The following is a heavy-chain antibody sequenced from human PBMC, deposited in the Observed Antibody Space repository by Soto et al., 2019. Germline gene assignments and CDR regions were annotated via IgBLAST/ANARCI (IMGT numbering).Heavy chain of an antibody. D-gene: IGHD3-3*01. CDR2: IIPIFGTA. CDR3: ASGGSEAYYDFWSGYWFRY. J-gene: IGHJ4*02. CDR1: GGTFSSYA. V-gene: IGHV1-69*13. Sequence: ASVKVSCKASGGTFSSYAISWVRQAPGQGLEWMGGIIPIFGTANYAQKFQGRVTITADESTSTAYMELSSLRSEDTAVYYCASGGSEAYYDFWSGYWFRYWGQGTLVTVSS.